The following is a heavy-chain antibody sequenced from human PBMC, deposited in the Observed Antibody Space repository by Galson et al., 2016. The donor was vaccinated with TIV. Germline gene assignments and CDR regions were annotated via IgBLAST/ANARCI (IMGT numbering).Heavy chain of an antibody. J-gene: IGHJ6*02. CDR3: ARDRIVDATYYYYYYGMDV. Sequence: SLRLSCAASGLSVSINYMTWVRQAPGKGLEWVSLISDGGNTFYADSVKGRFPISRDNSKCTLYLQMNSLRVEDPAVYDCARDRIVDATYYYYYYGMDVWGQGTAVTVSS. CDR1: GLSVSINY. D-gene: IGHD1-26*01. V-gene: IGHV3-66*02. CDR2: ISDGGNT.